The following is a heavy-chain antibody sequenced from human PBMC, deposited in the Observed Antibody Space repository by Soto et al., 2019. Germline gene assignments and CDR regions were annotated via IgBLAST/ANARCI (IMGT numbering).Heavy chain of an antibody. D-gene: IGHD2-21*02. J-gene: IGHJ1*01. V-gene: IGHV1-46*01. Sequence: ASVKVSCKASGYTFTSYYMHWVRQAPGQGLEWMGIINPSGGSTSYAQKFQGRATMTRDTSTSTVYMELSSLRSEDTAVYYCATHIVVVTATQYFQHWGQGTLVTVSS. CDR2: INPSGGST. CDR1: GYTFTSYY. CDR3: ATHIVVVTATQYFQH.